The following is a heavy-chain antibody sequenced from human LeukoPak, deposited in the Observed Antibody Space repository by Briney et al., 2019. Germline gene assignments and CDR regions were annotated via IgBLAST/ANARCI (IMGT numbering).Heavy chain of an antibody. CDR2: ITTDGSNT. D-gene: IGHD3-10*01. Sequence: PGGSLRLSCAASGFTFSSYAMSWVRQAPGKGLVWVSRITTDGSNTTYAASVKGRFTISRDNAKNTVYLQMNSLRVDDTAVYYCAREGAYGSGTYGAGDYWGQGILVTVSS. V-gene: IGHV3-74*01. CDR1: GFTFSSYA. J-gene: IGHJ4*02. CDR3: AREGAYGSGTYGAGDY.